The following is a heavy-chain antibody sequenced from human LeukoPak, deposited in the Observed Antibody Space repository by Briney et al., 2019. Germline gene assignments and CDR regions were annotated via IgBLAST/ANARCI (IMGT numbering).Heavy chain of an antibody. V-gene: IGHV1-2*02. CDR2: INPNSGGT. Sequence: ASVKVSCKASGYTFTGYYMHWVRQAPGQGLEWMGWINPNSGGTNYAQKFQGRVTMTRDTSISTAYMELSRLRSDDTAVYYCARERYYGSGSYNWFDPWGQGTLVTVSS. D-gene: IGHD3-10*01. CDR3: ARERYYGSGSYNWFDP. CDR1: GYTFTGYY. J-gene: IGHJ5*02.